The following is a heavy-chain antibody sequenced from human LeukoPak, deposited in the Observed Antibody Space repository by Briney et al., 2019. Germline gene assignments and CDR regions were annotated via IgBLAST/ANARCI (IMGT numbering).Heavy chain of an antibody. CDR3: ARDAGYGFDY. Sequence: PGGSLRLSCATSGFPFSTYTMNWVRQAPGKGLEWVSSISSSSSYIYYADSMKGRFTVSRDNAKNSLYLQMNNLRAEDTVVYYCARDAGYGFDYWGQGTLVTVSS. CDR2: ISSSSSYI. J-gene: IGHJ4*02. D-gene: IGHD1-1*01. CDR1: GFPFSTYT. V-gene: IGHV3-21*01.